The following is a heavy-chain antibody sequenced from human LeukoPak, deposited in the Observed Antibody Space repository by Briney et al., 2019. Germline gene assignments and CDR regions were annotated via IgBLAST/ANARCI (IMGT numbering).Heavy chain of an antibody. D-gene: IGHD6-13*01. J-gene: IGHJ1*01. CDR3: AKDQGWQQLAHPPYFQH. Sequence: GGSLRLSCAASGFTFSSYGMHWVRQAPGKGLEWVAFIRYDGSNKYYADSVKGRFTISRDNSKNTLYLQMNSLRAEDTAVYYCAKDQGWQQLAHPPYFQHWGQGTLVTVSS. CDR2: IRYDGSNK. CDR1: GFTFSSYG. V-gene: IGHV3-30*02.